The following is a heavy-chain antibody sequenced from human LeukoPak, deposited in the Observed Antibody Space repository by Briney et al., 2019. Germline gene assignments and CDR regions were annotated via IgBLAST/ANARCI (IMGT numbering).Heavy chain of an antibody. V-gene: IGHV3-20*04. J-gene: IGHJ4*02. D-gene: IGHD5-12*01. CDR3: ARASGYYYYFDS. Sequence: GGSLRLSCAASGFTFDDYGMSWVRQAPGKGLEWVSGINWNGGSTGYADSVKGRFAVSRDNAKNSPYLQMNSLRAEDTAVYYCARASGYYYYFDSWGQGTLVTVSS. CDR1: GFTFDDYG. CDR2: INWNGGST.